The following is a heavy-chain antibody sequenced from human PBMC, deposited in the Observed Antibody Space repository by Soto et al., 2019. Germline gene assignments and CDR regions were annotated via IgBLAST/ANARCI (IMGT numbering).Heavy chain of an antibody. V-gene: IGHV4-31*03. CDR1: GGSISSGGCY. Sequence: SETLSLTCTVSGGSISSGGCYWSWIRQQPGKGLEWIGYIYYSGNTYYSPSLKSRVTISVDTSKNQFSLKLSSVTAADTAVYFCARDYQLLSVGAFDIWGQGTMVT. CDR2: IYYSGNT. J-gene: IGHJ3*02. D-gene: IGHD2-2*01. CDR3: ARDYQLLSVGAFDI.